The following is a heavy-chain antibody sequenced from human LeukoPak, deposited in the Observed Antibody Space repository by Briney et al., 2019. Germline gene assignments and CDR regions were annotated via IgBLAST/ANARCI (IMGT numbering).Heavy chain of an antibody. Sequence: GGSLRLSCEGSAFIFSGHWMNWVRQAPGKGLVWVSRINSDGSSTSYADSVKGRFTISRDNAKNTLYLQMNSLRAEDTAVYYCARARTGYLDYWGQGTLVTVSS. CDR2: INSDGSST. CDR1: AFIFSGHW. D-gene: IGHD7-27*01. J-gene: IGHJ4*02. CDR3: ARARTGYLDY. V-gene: IGHV3-74*01.